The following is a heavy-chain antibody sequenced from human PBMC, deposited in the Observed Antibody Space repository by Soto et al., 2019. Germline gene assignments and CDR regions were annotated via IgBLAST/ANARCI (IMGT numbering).Heavy chain of an antibody. CDR2: MNPDSGGT. D-gene: IGHD2-15*01. CDR3: ARGRDSGVIDY. CDR1: GYTFTADY. Sequence: GASVKVSCNASGYTFTADYIHWVRQAPGQGLEWMGWMNPDSGGTDYAQNFQGRVTMTRDTSISTAYMELNRLRSDDTAIYFCARGRDSGVIDYRGQGTQVTVSS. V-gene: IGHV1-2*02. J-gene: IGHJ4*02.